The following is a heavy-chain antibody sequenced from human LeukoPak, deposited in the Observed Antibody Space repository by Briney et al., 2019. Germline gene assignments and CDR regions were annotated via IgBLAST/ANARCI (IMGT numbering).Heavy chain of an antibody. V-gene: IGHV1-46*01. J-gene: IGHJ4*02. Sequence: GASVKVSCKASGYTFTSYYMYWVRQAPGQGLEWMGIINPSGGSTSYAQKFRGRVTMTRDTSTSTVYMELSSLGSEDTAVYYCARGGGTRLYYDISGYSHWGQGTLVTVSS. CDR3: ARGGGTRLYYDISGYSH. CDR1: GYTFTSYY. CDR2: INPSGGST. D-gene: IGHD3-22*01.